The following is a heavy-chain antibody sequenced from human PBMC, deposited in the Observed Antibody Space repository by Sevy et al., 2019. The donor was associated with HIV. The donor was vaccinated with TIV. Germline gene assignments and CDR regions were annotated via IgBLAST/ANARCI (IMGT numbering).Heavy chain of an antibody. CDR3: ARSVYGSGTYLNDY. V-gene: IGHV1-2*02. D-gene: IGHD3-10*01. Sequence: ASVKVSCKASGYYFTGYYVHWVRQAPGQGLEWMGWVNPNGGGTNIGQKFHGRVTMSRDTSITTAYMELIGLTSNDTGVYYWARSVYGSGTYLNDYWGQGTLVPVSS. J-gene: IGHJ4*02. CDR1: GYYFTGYY. CDR2: VNPNGGGT.